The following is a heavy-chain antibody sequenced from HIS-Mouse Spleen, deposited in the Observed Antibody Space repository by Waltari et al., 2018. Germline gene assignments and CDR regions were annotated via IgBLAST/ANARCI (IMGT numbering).Heavy chain of an antibody. CDR1: GGSISSSSYY. D-gene: IGHD6-13*01. J-gene: IGHJ2*01. CDR2: IYYSGST. CDR3: AREIPYSSSWYDWYFDL. V-gene: IGHV4-39*07. Sequence: QLQLQESGPGLVKPSETLSLTCTGSGGSISSSSYYRGWIRQPPGKGLEWIGSIYYSGSTYYNPSLKSRVTISVDTSKNQFSLKLSSVTAADTAVYYCAREIPYSSSWYDWYFDLWGRGTLVTVSS.